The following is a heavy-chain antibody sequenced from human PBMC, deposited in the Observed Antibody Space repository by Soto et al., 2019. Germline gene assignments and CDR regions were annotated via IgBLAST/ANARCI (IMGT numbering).Heavy chain of an antibody. V-gene: IGHV4-39*01. Sequence: PSETLSLTCTVSGGSISSSSYYWGWIRQPPGKGLEWIGSIYYSGSIYYNPSLKSRVTISVDTSKNQFSLKLSSVTAADTAVYYCASRPSPYYYDSSGYYQEDFDYWGQATLVTVSS. D-gene: IGHD3-22*01. CDR1: GGSISSSSYY. CDR3: ASRPSPYYYDSSGYYQEDFDY. CDR2: IYYSGSI. J-gene: IGHJ4*02.